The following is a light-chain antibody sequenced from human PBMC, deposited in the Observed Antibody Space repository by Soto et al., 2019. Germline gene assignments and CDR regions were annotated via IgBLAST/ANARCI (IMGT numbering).Light chain of an antibody. Sequence: QAVVTQEPSLTVSPGGTVTLTCGSSSGAVTRGHFPYRFQQKPGQAPMTLIYDTASKHSWTPARFSGSLLGGKAALTLAGAQPDDEADYYCLLSYSGTNWVFGGGTKVTVL. CDR2: DTA. CDR3: LLSYSGTNWV. CDR1: SGAVTRGHF. J-gene: IGLJ3*02. V-gene: IGLV7-46*01.